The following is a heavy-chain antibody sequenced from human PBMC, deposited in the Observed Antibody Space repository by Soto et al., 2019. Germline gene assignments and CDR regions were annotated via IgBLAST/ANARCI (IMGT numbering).Heavy chain of an antibody. Sequence: PGTLCLTWAVYGGSFSGYYWSWIRQPPGKGLEWIGEINHSGSTNYNPSLKSRVTISVDTSKNQFSLKLSSVTAADTAVYYCARGCDSGSSGWYCEEAVPARYNWFDSWGQGTLRTVS. CDR1: GGSFSGYY. CDR2: INHSGST. CDR3: ARGCDSGSSGWYCEEAVPARYNWFDS. J-gene: IGHJ5*01. V-gene: IGHV4-34*01. D-gene: IGHD6-19*01.